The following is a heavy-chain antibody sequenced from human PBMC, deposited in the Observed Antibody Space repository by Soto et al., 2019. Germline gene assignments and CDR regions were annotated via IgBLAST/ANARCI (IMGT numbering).Heavy chain of an antibody. V-gene: IGHV3-23*01. CDR3: AKGPHKESIAARRYYFDY. Sequence: GGSLRVSCAASGFTFSSYAMSWVRQDPGKGLEWVSAISGSGGSTYYADSVKGRFTISRDNSKNTLYLQMNSLRAEDTAVYYCAKGPHKESIAARRYYFDYWGQGTLVTVSS. CDR1: GFTFSSYA. D-gene: IGHD6-6*01. J-gene: IGHJ4*02. CDR2: ISGSGGST.